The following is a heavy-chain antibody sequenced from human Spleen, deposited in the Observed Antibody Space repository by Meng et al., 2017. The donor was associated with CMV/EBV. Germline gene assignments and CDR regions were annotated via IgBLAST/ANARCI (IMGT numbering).Heavy chain of an antibody. CDR1: GFTFSSYA. D-gene: IGHD5-24*01. CDR2: ISGSGGST. CDR3: AKGSRDGFNGLFDY. V-gene: IGHV3-23*01. Sequence: SCAASGFTFSSYAMSWVRQAPGKGLEWVSAISGSGGSTYYADSVKGRFTISRGPSKNTLYLQMNSLRAEDTAVYFCAKGSRDGFNGLFDYWGQGALVTVSS. J-gene: IGHJ4*02.